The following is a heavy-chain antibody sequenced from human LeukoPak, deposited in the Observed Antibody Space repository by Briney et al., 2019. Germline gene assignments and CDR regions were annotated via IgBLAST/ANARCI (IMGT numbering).Heavy chain of an antibody. J-gene: IGHJ4*02. V-gene: IGHV3-64D*09. D-gene: IGHD3-16*01. CDR1: GFTFSTYA. CDR3: VKETFTVTSPFDS. Sequence: GGSLRLSCSASGFTFSTYAMHWVRQAPGKGLEYPSVINSNGGSTYYTDSVKGRFTISRDNSKNTVFLQMSSLRVEDTAVYYCVKETFTVTSPFDSWGQGTQVTVPS. CDR2: INSNGGST.